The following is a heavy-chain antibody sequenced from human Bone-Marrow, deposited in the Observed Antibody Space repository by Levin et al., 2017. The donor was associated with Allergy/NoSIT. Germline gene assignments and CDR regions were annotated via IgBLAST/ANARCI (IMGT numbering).Heavy chain of an antibody. CDR1: GGSINSYY. Sequence: NASETLSLTCNVSGGSINSYYWSWIRQPPGKGLEWIGYIFYSGSTNYNPSLESRVTLSVDTPNNQFSLKLGAVTAADTAIYYCARGARQASGGWHFDYWGQGTLVTVSS. D-gene: IGHD6-19*01. CDR2: IFYSGST. J-gene: IGHJ4*02. V-gene: IGHV4-59*01. CDR3: ARGARQASGGWHFDY.